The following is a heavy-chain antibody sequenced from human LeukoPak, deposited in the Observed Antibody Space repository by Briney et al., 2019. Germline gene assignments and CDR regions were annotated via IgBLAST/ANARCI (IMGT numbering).Heavy chain of an antibody. CDR2: ISGSGGST. CDR3: AGPNEGYSGYEHLDY. J-gene: IGHJ4*02. CDR1: GFTFSSYA. Sequence: GGSLRLSCAASGFTFSSYAMSWVRQAPGKGLEWVSAISGSGGSTYYADSVKGRFTISRDNSKNTLYLQMNSLRAEDTAVYYCAGPNEGYSGYEHLDYWGQGTLVTVSS. D-gene: IGHD5-12*01. V-gene: IGHV3-23*01.